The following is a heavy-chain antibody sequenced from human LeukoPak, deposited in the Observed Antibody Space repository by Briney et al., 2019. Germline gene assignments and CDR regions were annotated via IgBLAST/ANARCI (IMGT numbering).Heavy chain of an antibody. V-gene: IGHV3-30*18. CDR1: GFTFSSYG. D-gene: IGHD4-17*01. J-gene: IGHJ2*01. CDR3: AKEETVTTMPGADWDFDL. CDR2: ISYDGSSK. Sequence: GRSLRPSCAASGFTFSSYGMHWVRQAPGKGLEWVAVISYDGSSKYYSASEKGRFTISRDNSKNTLYLQMNSLRAEDTAVYYCAKEETVTTMPGADWDFDLWGRGTLVTVSS.